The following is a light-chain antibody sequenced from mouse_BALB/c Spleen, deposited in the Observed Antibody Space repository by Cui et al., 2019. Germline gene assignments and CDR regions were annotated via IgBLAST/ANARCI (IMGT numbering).Light chain of an antibody. Sequence: QIFLTQSPAIMSASPGEKVTMTCSASSSVRYMYWYQQKPGSSPRLLIYDTSNLASGVPVRFSGSGSGNSYSLTISRMEAEDAATYYRQQWSSYTFGGGTKLEIK. CDR1: SSVRY. J-gene: IGKJ2*01. CDR3: QQWSSYT. CDR2: DTS. V-gene: IGKV4-55*01.